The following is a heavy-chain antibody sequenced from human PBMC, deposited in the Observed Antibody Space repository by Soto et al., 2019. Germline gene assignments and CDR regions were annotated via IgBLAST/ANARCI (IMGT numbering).Heavy chain of an antibody. V-gene: IGHV4-4*07. CDR2: VFSSGST. CDR1: GGAISSYY. Sequence: SETLSLTCSVPGGAISSYYWSWVRQPAGKGLEWIGRVFSSGSTNYNASLKSRVTMSIDTSKNEVSLTLRSVTAADTAVYYCARVAFSYFGMDVWGPGTTVTVSS. J-gene: IGHJ6*02. CDR3: ARVAFSYFGMDV. D-gene: IGHD3-3*02.